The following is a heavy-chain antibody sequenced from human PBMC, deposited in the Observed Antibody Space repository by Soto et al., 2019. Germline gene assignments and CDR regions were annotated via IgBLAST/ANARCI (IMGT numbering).Heavy chain of an antibody. V-gene: IGHV6-1*01. CDR2: TYYRSKWYN. J-gene: IGHJ4*02. Sequence: SQTLSLTCAISGDSVSSNSAAWNWIRQSPSRGLEWLGRTYYRSKWYNDYAVSVKSRITINPDTSKNQFSLQLNSVTPEDTAVYYCARSSLGSVVAATTYFDYWGQGALVTVSS. CDR3: ARSSLGSVVAATTYFDY. D-gene: IGHD2-15*01. CDR1: GDSVSSNSAA.